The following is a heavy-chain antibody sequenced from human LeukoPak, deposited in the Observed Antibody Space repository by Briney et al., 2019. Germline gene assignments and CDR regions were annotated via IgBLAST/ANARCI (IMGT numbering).Heavy chain of an antibody. CDR3: ARGGGDFWSGYLINNAFDI. D-gene: IGHD3-3*01. Sequence: PGGSLRLSCAASGFIFSSYSMNWVRQAPGKGLEWVSVIYSGGSTYYADSVKGRFTISRDNSKNTLYLQMNSLRAEDTAVYYCARGGGDFWSGYLINNAFDIWGQGTMVTVSS. CDR1: GFIFSSYS. J-gene: IGHJ3*02. V-gene: IGHV3-53*01. CDR2: IYSGGST.